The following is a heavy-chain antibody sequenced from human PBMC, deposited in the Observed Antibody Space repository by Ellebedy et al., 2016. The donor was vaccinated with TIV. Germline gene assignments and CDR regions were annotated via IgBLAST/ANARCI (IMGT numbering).Heavy chain of an antibody. D-gene: IGHD4-17*01. CDR3: ATDGSYGDHLFPQHAFTT. V-gene: IGHV3-7*01. CDR2: IRQDGSEK. Sequence: GGSLRLSCAASGFSFRSYWMSWVRQAPGKGLEWVANIRQDGSEKYYVDSVKGRFTISRDNTNNSLFLQMNSLRAEDTAVYYCATDGSYGDHLFPQHAFTTWGQGTMVSVSS. CDR1: GFSFRSYW. J-gene: IGHJ3*02.